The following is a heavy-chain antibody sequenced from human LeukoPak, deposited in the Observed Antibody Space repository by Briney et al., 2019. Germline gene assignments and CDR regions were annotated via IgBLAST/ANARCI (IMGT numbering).Heavy chain of an antibody. CDR2: ISAYNGNT. CDR1: GYTFTSYG. CDR3: ARDRRKYYYMDV. J-gene: IGHJ6*03. V-gene: IGHV1-18*01. Sequence: ASVKVSCKASGYTFTSYGISWVRQAPGQGLEWMGWISAYNGNTNYAQKLQGRVTMTTDTSTSTAYVELRSLRSDDTAVYYCARDRRKYYYMDVWGKGTTVTVSS.